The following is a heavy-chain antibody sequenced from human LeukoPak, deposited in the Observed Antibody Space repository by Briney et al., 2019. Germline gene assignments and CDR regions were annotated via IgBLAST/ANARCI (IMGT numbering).Heavy chain of an antibody. V-gene: IGHV3-23*01. CDR2: ISGSGGST. J-gene: IGHJ4*02. CDR3: AKDDAWLRYQY. D-gene: IGHD3-9*01. CDR1: GFTFSSYG. Sequence: AGGSLRLSCAASGFTFSSYGMTWVRQAPGKGLEWVSGISGSGGSTYYADSVKGRFTISRDNSKNTLYLQMNSLRVEDTAVYYCAKDDAWLRYQYWGQGTLVTVSS.